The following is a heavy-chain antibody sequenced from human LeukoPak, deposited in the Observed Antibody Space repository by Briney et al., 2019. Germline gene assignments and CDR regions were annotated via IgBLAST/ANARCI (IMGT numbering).Heavy chain of an antibody. CDR3: ARVLYYYDSSGYYSLYFDY. V-gene: IGHV4-59*01. D-gene: IGHD3-22*01. Sequence: PSETLSLTRTVSGGSISSYYWSWIRQPPGKGLEWIGYIYYSGSTNYNPSLKSRVTISVDTSKNQFSLKLSSVTAADTAVYYCARVLYYYDSSGYYSLYFDYWGQGTLVTVSS. J-gene: IGHJ4*02. CDR2: IYYSGST. CDR1: GGSISSYY.